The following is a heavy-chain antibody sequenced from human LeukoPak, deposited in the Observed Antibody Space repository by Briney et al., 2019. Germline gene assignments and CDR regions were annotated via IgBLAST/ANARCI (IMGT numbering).Heavy chain of an antibody. CDR2: INSDGSWT. Sequence: GGSLRLTCAASGNYWMHWVRQAPGKGLVWVSHINSDGSWTSYADSVKGRFTISKDNAKNTVYLQMNNLRAEVTAVYYCVSFYETCWGRGTLVTVSS. CDR3: VSFYETC. J-gene: IGHJ4*02. D-gene: IGHD2-2*01. V-gene: IGHV3-74*01. CDR1: GNYW.